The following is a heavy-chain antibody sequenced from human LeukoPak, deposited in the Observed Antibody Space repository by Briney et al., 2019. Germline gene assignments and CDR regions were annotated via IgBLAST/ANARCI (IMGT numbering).Heavy chain of an antibody. Sequence: SETLSLTCTVSGVSISSSSYYWGWIRQPPGKGLEWIGSIYYSGSTYYNPSLRSRVTISVDTSKNQFSLKLSSVTAADTAVYYCASLTNSGSYYDAFDIWGQGTMVTVS. J-gene: IGHJ3*02. CDR2: IYYSGST. CDR3: ASLTNSGSYYDAFDI. V-gene: IGHV4-39*07. D-gene: IGHD1-26*01. CDR1: GVSISSSSYY.